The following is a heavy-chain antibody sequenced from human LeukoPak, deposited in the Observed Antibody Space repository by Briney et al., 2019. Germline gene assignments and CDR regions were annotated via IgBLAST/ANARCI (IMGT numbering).Heavy chain of an antibody. CDR1: RDSINSYY. CDR3: ARVGQKGSLGY. V-gene: IGHV4-59*01. CDR2: IYYSGST. D-gene: IGHD3-16*01. J-gene: IGHJ4*02. Sequence: SETLSLTCTVSRDSINSYYWSWIRRPPGKGLEWIGYIYYSGSTDYNPSLKSRVTISVDTSKNQFSLKLSSVTAADTAVYYCARVGQKGSLGYWGQGTLVTVSS.